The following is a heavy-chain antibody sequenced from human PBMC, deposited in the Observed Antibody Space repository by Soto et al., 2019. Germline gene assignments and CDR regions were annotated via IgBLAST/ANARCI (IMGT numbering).Heavy chain of an antibody. CDR2: IYHSGST. CDR3: ARGWWFDP. Sequence: QLLESGSGLVKPSQTLSLTCAVSGGSISSGGYSWSWIRQPPGKGLEWIGYIYHSGSTYYNPSLKSRVTISVDRSKNQFSLKLSSVTAADTAVYYCARGWWFDPWGQGTLVTVSS. CDR1: GGSISSGGYS. V-gene: IGHV4-30-2*01. J-gene: IGHJ5*02.